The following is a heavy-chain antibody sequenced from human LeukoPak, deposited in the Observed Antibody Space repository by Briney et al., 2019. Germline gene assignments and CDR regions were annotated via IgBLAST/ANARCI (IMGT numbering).Heavy chain of an antibody. Sequence: ASVKVSCKASGYMLSSYGISWVRQAPGQGLEWMGWIGGYNVIPNYAQKFQGRITMTTDTSTTTAFMELRSLTAEDTAVYFCARDWSAVAAPDYFDYWGQGTLVTVSA. D-gene: IGHD6-19*01. CDR2: IGGYNVIP. CDR3: ARDWSAVAAPDYFDY. J-gene: IGHJ4*02. V-gene: IGHV1-18*01. CDR1: GYMLSSYG.